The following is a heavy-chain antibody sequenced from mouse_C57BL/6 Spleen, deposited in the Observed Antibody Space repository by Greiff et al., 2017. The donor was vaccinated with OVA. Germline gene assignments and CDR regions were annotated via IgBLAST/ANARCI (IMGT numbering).Heavy chain of an antibody. CDR3: ASGLLGNY. V-gene: IGHV1-53*01. Sequence: VQLQQPGTELVKPGPSVNLSCKASGYTFTSYWMPWVRQGPGQGLEWMGNINPGKGGTNNNEKVKSKATLTVDKSSSTAYMQLSSLTSEDSAVYYCASGLLGNYWGQGTTLTVSS. CDR1: GYTFTSYW. D-gene: IGHD2-3*01. J-gene: IGHJ2*01. CDR2: INPGKGGT.